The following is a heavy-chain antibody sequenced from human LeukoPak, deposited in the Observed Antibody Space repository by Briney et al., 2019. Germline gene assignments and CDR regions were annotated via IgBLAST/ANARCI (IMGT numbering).Heavy chain of an antibody. D-gene: IGHD6-13*01. CDR1: GFTFSSYS. CDR2: ISSSSSYI. V-gene: IGHV3-21*01. J-gene: IGHJ4*02. CDR3: ARDRTAAGFDY. Sequence: GGSLRLSCAASGFTFSSYSMNWVRQAPGKGMEWVSSISSSSSYIYYADSVKGRFTISRDNAKNSLYLQMNSLRAEDTAVYYCARDRTAAGFDYWGQGTLVTVSS.